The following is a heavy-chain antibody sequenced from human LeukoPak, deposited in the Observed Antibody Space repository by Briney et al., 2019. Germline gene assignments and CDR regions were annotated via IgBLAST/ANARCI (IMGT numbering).Heavy chain of an antibody. CDR1: GFPFSIYE. V-gene: IGHV3-48*03. J-gene: IGHJ4*02. Sequence: GGSLRLSCAISGFPFSIYEMNWVRQAPGKGLEWGSNIHSSGTIKYYAESVKGRFSISRDNSKSSLYLQMNSLRVEDTAVYYCALLAVASDFDYWGQGALVTVSS. CDR2: IHSSGTIK. CDR3: ALLAVASDFDY. D-gene: IGHD6-19*01.